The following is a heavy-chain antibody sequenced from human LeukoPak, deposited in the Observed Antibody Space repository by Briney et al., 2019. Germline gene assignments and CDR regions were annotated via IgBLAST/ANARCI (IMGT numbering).Heavy chain of an antibody. CDR2: IYYSGST. J-gene: IGHJ6*02. V-gene: IGHV4-39*07. D-gene: IGHD1-1*01. Sequence: SETLSLTCTVSGGSISSSSYYWGWIRQPPGKGLEWIGSIYYSGSTYYNPSLKSRVTISVDTSKNQFSLKLSSVTAADTAVYYCAREPGTTLHYYYGMDVWGQGTTVTVSS. CDR3: AREPGTTLHYYYGMDV. CDR1: GGSISSSSYY.